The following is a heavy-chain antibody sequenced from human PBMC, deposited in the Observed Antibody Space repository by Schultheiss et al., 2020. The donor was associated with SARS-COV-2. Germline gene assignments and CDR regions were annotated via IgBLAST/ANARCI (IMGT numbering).Heavy chain of an antibody. J-gene: IGHJ4*02. CDR3: ARLLGSSTSPFDY. CDR2: IYPGDSDT. Sequence: ETLSLTCTVSGGSISSYYWSWIRQPPGKGLEWMGIIYPGDSDTNYSPSFQGQVTISADKSISTAYLQWSSLKASDTAMYYCARLLGSSTSPFDYWGQGTLVTVSS. CDR1: GGSISSYY. D-gene: IGHD2-2*01. V-gene: IGHV5-51*01.